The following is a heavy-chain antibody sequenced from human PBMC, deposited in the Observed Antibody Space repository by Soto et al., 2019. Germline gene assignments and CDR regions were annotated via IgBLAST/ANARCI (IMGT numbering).Heavy chain of an antibody. J-gene: IGHJ4*02. Sequence: SVKVSCKASGGSFSNFGISWVRQAPGQGLEWMGGIVPVFGRPNYAQRFRGRLTITADESTSTGYMELISLRSDDTAVYYCAREGSRYNFWGQGAQVTVSS. CDR2: IVPVFGRP. D-gene: IGHD5-12*01. V-gene: IGHV1-69*13. CDR1: GGSFSNFG. CDR3: AREGSRYNF.